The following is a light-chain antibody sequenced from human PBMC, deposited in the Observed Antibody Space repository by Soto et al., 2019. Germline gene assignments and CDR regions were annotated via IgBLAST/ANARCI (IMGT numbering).Light chain of an antibody. Sequence: EIMMTQSPATLSVSPGERATLSCRASHSVSNNLAWYQQKTGQAPRLLIYGASTRATGIPVRISGSGSGTEFTLTISSLQSEDFAVYYCQQYDEWPPSYTFGQGTKLEIK. V-gene: IGKV3-15*01. J-gene: IGKJ2*01. CDR2: GAS. CDR1: HSVSNN. CDR3: QQYDEWPPSYT.